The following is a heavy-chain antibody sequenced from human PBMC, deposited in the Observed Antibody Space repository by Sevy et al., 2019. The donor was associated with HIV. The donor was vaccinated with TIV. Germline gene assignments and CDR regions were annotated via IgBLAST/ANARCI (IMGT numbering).Heavy chain of an antibody. CDR1: GGTFSSYA. CDR2: IIPIFGTA. Sequence: ASVKVSCKASGGTFSSYAISWVRQAPGQGLEWMGGIIPIFGTANYAQKFQGRVTITADKSTSTAYMELSSLRSEDTAVYYCARGDITIFGVVTLPSDYYYYMDVWGKGTTVTVSS. V-gene: IGHV1-69*06. CDR3: ARGDITIFGVVTLPSDYYYYMDV. D-gene: IGHD3-3*01. J-gene: IGHJ6*03.